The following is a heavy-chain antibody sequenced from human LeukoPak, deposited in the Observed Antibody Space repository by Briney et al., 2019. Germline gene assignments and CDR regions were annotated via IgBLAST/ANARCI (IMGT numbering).Heavy chain of an antibody. CDR1: GFNFNSDE. V-gene: IGHV3-48*03. CDR3: AKEGGTRGSASFYFDS. D-gene: IGHD1-26*01. Sequence: GGSLRLSCAASGFNFNSDEINCVRQAPGNRREWVSYIRSSGNTINYADSVKGRFTVSRDNAKNSLFLQMNSLRAEDTAVYYCAKEGGTRGSASFYFDSWGQGNLVTVSS. J-gene: IGHJ4*02. CDR2: IRSSGNTI.